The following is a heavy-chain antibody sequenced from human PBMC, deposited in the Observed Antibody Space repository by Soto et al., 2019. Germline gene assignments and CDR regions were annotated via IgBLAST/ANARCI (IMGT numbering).Heavy chain of an antibody. CDR2: IYPGDSDT. J-gene: IGHJ6*02. CDR3: ARHIVLSSRPGYYCDVMYV. V-gene: IGHV5-51*01. D-gene: IGHD2-15*01. CDR1: GYSFTTYW. Sequence: PGESLPISCKGSGYSFTTYWIAWVRPMPGKGLEWMGIIYPGDSDTRYSPSFQGQVTISADKSISTAYLQWSSLKASDTAMYYCARHIVLSSRPGYYCDVMYVWGQGTTVIGS.